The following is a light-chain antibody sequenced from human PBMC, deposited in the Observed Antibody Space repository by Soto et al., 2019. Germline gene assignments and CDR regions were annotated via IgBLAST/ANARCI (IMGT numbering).Light chain of an antibody. J-gene: IGKJ1*01. CDR1: ESIASNY. Sequence: EIVLTQSPGTLSLSPGERATLSCRASESIASNYLAWYQQKPGQAPRLLMHGASSRATGIPDRFSGSGSGTDFTLTITRLQPDDFATYYCQQYDIYRTFGPGTKVDIK. CDR2: GAS. V-gene: IGKV3-20*01. CDR3: QQYDIYRT.